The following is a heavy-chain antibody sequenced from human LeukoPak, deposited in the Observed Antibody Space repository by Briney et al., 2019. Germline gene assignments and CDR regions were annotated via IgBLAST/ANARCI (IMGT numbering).Heavy chain of an antibody. CDR2: INARGDT. V-gene: IGHV4-34*01. D-gene: IGHD2-2*01. CDR3: ARGQVPAARGYHWFDP. Sequence: PSETLSLTCAVYGWSFNDYYWNWIRQPPGKGLEWIGEINARGDTNYNPSLKSRVTISVDTSKKQFSLRLTSMIAADTALYYCARGQVPAARGYHWFDPWGQGTLLTVSS. J-gene: IGHJ5*02. CDR1: GWSFNDYY.